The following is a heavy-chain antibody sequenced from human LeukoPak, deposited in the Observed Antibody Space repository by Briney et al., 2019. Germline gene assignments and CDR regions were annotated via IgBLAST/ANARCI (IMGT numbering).Heavy chain of an antibody. J-gene: IGHJ4*02. Sequence: PGRSLRLSCAASGFTFSSYDMHWVRQALGKGLEWVAVIRHDGSDKYYADSVKGRFTISRDNSKNTLYLQMYSLRAEDTAFYYCARDFNKAFDYWGQGTLVTVSS. CDR3: ARDFNKAFDY. CDR2: IRHDGSDK. CDR1: GFTFSSYD. V-gene: IGHV3-33*08.